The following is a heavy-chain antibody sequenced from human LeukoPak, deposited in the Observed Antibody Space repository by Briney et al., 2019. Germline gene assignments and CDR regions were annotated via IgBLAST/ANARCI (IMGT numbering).Heavy chain of an antibody. J-gene: IGHJ5*02. V-gene: IGHV3-23*01. D-gene: IGHD1-26*01. CDR3: AKPSITGSYFMDWFDP. Sequence: GGSLRLSCAASGFTFSSYAMSWVRQAPGKGLEWVSAISGSGGSTYYADSVKGRFTISRDNSKNTPYLQMNSLRAEDTAVYYCAKPSITGSYFMDWFDPWGQGTLVTVSS. CDR2: ISGSGGST. CDR1: GFTFSSYA.